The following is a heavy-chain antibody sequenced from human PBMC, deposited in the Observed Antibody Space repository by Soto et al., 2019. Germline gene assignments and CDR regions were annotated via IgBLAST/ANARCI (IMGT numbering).Heavy chain of an antibody. CDR1: GFTFSSYG. D-gene: IGHD3-10*01. J-gene: IGHJ5*02. V-gene: IGHV3-33*01. CDR2: IWYDGSNK. CDR3: ARDRYYYGSGSEAATFDP. Sequence: GGSLRLSCAASGFTFSSYGMHWVRQAPGKGLEWVAVIWYDGSNKYYADSVKGRFTISRDNSKNTLYLQMNSLRAEDTAVYYCARDRYYYGSGSEAATFDPWGQGTLVTVSS.